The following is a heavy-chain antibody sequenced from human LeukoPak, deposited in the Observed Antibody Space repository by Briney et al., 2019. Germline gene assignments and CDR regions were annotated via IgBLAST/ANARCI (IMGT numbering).Heavy chain of an antibody. CDR1: GGSISSYY. V-gene: IGHV4-59*04. D-gene: IGHD3-22*01. J-gene: IGHJ4*02. CDR2: IYYSGST. Sequence: SETLSLTCTVSGGSISSYYWSWIRQPPGKGLEWIGYIYYSGSTYYNPSLKSRVTISVDTSKDQFSLMLSSVTAADTAVYYCARHRAYYDSSGLSLYYFDYWGQGTLVTVSS. CDR3: ARHRAYYDSSGLSLYYFDY.